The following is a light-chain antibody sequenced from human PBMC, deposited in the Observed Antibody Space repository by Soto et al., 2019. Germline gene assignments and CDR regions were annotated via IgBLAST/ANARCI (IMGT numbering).Light chain of an antibody. Sequence: EIVLTQSPGILSLSPGERASLSCRASQSVTTRLAWYQHKPGQAPRLLMSGASSRASGVPARFTGSGSGTDFSLTISSLEPEDFAVYYCQQRSTWPTFGQGTKVDIK. CDR3: QQRSTWPT. V-gene: IGKV3-11*01. CDR2: GAS. J-gene: IGKJ1*01. CDR1: QSVTTR.